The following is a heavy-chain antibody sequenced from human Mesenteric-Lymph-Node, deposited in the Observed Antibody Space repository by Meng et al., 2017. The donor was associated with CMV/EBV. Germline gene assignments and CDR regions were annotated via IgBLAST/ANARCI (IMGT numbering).Heavy chain of an antibody. CDR3: ARNGREGYNYPYYFDY. D-gene: IGHD5-24*01. J-gene: IGHJ4*02. Sequence: GRPFSSYACNWVGQAPGQGLEWMGGIIPIYRSANYAQKFQGRVTITTDESTSTAYMELSSLTSEDTAVYYCARNGREGYNYPYYFDYWGQGTLVTVSS. CDR2: IIPIYRSA. CDR1: GRPFSSYA. V-gene: IGHV1-69*05.